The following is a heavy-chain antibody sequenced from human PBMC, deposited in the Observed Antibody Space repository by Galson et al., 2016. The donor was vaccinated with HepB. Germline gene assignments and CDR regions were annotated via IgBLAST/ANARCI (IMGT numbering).Heavy chain of an antibody. CDR1: GVTLSNYV. V-gene: IGHV3-23*01. J-gene: IGHJ4*02. D-gene: IGHD2-8*02. CDR2: MSGGGHT. Sequence: SLRLSCAGSGVTLSNYVVMWVRQTPGTGLAWVSAMSGGGHTFYADSVKGRFTISRENSKSTLHLQMNSLRAEDTAIYYCAKALAPYCSGGSCFRGFDSWGRGTLVTVSS. CDR3: AKALAPYCSGGSCFRGFDS.